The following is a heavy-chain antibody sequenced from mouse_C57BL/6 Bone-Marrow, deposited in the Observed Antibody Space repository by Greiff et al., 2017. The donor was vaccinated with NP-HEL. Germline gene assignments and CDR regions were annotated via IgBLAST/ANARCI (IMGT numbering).Heavy chain of an antibody. D-gene: IGHD1-3*01. J-gene: IGHJ4*01. Sequence: QVQLQQSGAELARPGASVKLSCKASGYTFTSYGISWVKQRTGQGLEWIGEIYPRSGNTYYNEKFKGKATLTADKYSSTAYMALRSLTSEDSAVYFWARRERWVYDYAMDYWGQGTSVTVSS. CDR1: GYTFTSYG. CDR3: ARRERWVYDYAMDY. V-gene: IGHV1-81*01. CDR2: IYPRSGNT.